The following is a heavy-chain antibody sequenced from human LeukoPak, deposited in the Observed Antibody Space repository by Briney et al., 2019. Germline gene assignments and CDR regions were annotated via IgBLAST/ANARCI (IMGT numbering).Heavy chain of an antibody. CDR3: ARVLGHDILTGWDYFDY. Sequence: SETLSLTCTVSGGSISSYYWSWIRQPAGKGLEWIGRIYTSGSTNYNPSLKSRVTMSVGTSKNQFSLKLSSVTAADTAVYYCARVLGHDILTGWDYFDYWGQGTLVTVSS. V-gene: IGHV4-4*07. D-gene: IGHD3-9*01. J-gene: IGHJ4*02. CDR1: GGSISSYY. CDR2: IYTSGST.